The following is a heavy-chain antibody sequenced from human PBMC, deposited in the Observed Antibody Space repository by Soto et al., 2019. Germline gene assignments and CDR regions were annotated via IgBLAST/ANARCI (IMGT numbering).Heavy chain of an antibody. Sequence: PSETLSLTCAVSSDSITSINWWNWVRQSPGKGLEWIGEIYHSGTTNYNPSLKSRVTISVDKSKNQFSLKLSSVTAADTAMYYWARGSKVRGVISPFFDYWGQGALVTVSS. D-gene: IGHD3-10*01. CDR2: IYHSGTT. J-gene: IGHJ4*02. V-gene: IGHV4-4*02. CDR3: ARGSKVRGVISPFFDY. CDR1: SDSITSINW.